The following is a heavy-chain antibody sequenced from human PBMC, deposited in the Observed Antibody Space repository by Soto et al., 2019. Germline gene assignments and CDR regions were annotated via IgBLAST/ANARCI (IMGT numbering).Heavy chain of an antibody. CDR1: GGSISSYY. V-gene: IGHV4-59*08. D-gene: IGHD3-10*01. Sequence: QVQLQESGPGLVKPSETLSLTCTVSGGSISSYYWSWIRQPPGKGLEWIGCIYYSGSTNYNPSLKSRVTISVDTSKTQSSLKLSSVTAADTAVYYCARLDYYGSGSYYKGDAFDIWGQGTMVTVSS. CDR2: IYYSGST. CDR3: ARLDYYGSGSYYKGDAFDI. J-gene: IGHJ3*02.